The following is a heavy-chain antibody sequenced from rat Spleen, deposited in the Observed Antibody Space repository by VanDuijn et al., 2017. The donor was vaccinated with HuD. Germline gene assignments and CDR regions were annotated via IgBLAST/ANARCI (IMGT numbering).Heavy chain of an antibody. J-gene: IGHJ3*01. CDR2: INSAGST. CDR3: ATSEGVHYYLPFAY. D-gene: IGHD1-1*01. V-gene: IGHV3-3*01. CDR1: GYSITSSLR. Sequence: EVQLQESGPGLVKPSQSLSLTCSVIGYSITSSLRWNWIRKFPGNKLEWMGYINSAGSTVYNPSLKSRISITRDTSKNQFFLQVNSVSTEDPATYYCATSEGVHYYLPFAYWGQGTLVTVSS.